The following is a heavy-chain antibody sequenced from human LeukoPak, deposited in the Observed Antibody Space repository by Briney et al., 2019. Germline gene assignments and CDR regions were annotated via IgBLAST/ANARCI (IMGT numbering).Heavy chain of an antibody. V-gene: IGHV1-58*02. D-gene: IGHD3-3*01. J-gene: IGHJ4*02. CDR3: ATAEIGDFWSGPSTLDY. Sequence: SVKVSCKASGFTFTSSAMQWVRQARGQRLEWIGWIVVGSGNTNYAQKFQERVTITRDMSTSTAYMELSSLRSEDTAVYYCATAEIGDFWSGPSTLDYWGQGTLVTVSS. CDR1: GFTFTSSA. CDR2: IVVGSGNT.